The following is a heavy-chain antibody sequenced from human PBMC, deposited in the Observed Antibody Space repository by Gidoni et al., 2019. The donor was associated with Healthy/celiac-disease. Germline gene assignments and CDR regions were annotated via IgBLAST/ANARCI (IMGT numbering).Heavy chain of an antibody. Sequence: QVQLVQSGAEVKKPGSSVKVSCKASGGTFSSYAISWVRQAPGQGLEWMGRFIPILGIANYAQKFQGRVTITADKSTSTAYMELRSLRSEDTAVYYCARSRRGSGWYGDNWFDPWGQGTLVTVSS. CDR1: GGTFSSYA. D-gene: IGHD6-19*01. J-gene: IGHJ5*02. CDR3: ARSRRGSGWYGDNWFDP. CDR2: FIPILGIA. V-gene: IGHV1-69*04.